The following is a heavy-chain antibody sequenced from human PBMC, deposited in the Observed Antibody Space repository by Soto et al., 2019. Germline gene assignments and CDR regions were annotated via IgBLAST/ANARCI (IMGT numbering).Heavy chain of an antibody. D-gene: IGHD3-9*01. J-gene: IGHJ4*02. Sequence: EVQLVESGGGLVQPGGSLRLSCVASEFTCTHYWMNWVRQAPGKGLEWVSNIKNDASERHYVDSVQGRFTISRDNARNPLHLQISSLRAEDTGFYYCAGGTGYIIDHWGQGNLVTVSS. CDR1: EFTCTHYW. CDR2: IKNDASER. CDR3: AGGTGYIIDH. V-gene: IGHV3-7*05.